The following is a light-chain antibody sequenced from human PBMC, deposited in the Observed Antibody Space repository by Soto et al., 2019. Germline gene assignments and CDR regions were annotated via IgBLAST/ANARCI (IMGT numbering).Light chain of an antibody. V-gene: IGKV1-5*01. CDR2: DAS. Sequence: DIQMTQSPSTLSASVGDRVTITCRASQSISRWLAWYQVKPGKVPKILIWDASSLQRGVPSRFSGSGSGTEFTLTISSLQPDDFATYYCQQYNTFYSFGQGTKLEIK. CDR3: QQYNTFYS. CDR1: QSISRW. J-gene: IGKJ2*03.